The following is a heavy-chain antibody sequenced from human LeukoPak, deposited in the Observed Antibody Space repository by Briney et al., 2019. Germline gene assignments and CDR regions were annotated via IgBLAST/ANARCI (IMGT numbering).Heavy chain of an antibody. V-gene: IGHV4-38-2*02. J-gene: IGHJ5*02. CDR1: GYSISSGYY. Sequence: PSETLSLTCTVSGYSISSGYYWGWIRQPPGKGLEWIGSIYHSGSTYYNPSLKSPATISVDTSKNQFSLKLSSVTAADAAVYYCARRLYYGSGSRNWFDPWGQGTLVTVSS. CDR2: IYHSGST. CDR3: ARRLYYGSGSRNWFDP. D-gene: IGHD3-10*01.